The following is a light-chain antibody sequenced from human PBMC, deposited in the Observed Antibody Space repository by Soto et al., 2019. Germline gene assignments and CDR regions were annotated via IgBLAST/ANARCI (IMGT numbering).Light chain of an antibody. J-gene: IGKJ2*01. CDR1: QSISSN. CDR2: GAS. CDR3: QQSYSTPRT. Sequence: DIQMTQSPYSLYASVGDRVTITCRASQSISSNLNWYQQKPGKAPKLLIYGASSLQSGVPSRFSGSGSGTDFTLIISSLQPEDFATYYCQQSYSTPRTFGQGTKLEIK. V-gene: IGKV1-39*01.